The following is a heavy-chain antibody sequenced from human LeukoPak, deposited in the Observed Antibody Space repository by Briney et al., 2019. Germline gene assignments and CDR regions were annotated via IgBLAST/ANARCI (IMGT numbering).Heavy chain of an antibody. D-gene: IGHD3-9*01. CDR3: ARHSDYDILTGPNDY. CDR2: ISYDGSNK. V-gene: IGHV3-30*04. J-gene: IGHJ4*02. Sequence: GRSLRLSCAASGFTFSSYAMNWVRQAPGKGLEWVAIISYDGSNKYYADSVKGRFTISRDNAKNSLYLQMNSLRAEDTAVYYCARHSDYDILTGPNDYWGQGTLVTVSS. CDR1: GFTFSSYA.